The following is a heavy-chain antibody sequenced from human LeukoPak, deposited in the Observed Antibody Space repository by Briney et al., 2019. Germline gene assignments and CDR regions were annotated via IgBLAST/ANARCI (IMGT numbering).Heavy chain of an antibody. D-gene: IGHD5-18*01. CDR3: ARSGYSYGYSFDY. CDR2: MNPNRGNT. CDR1: GYTFTSYD. Sequence: ASVKVSCKASGYTFTSYDINWVRQATGQGLEWMGWMNPNRGNTGYAQKFQGRVTITRNTSISTAYMELSSLRSEDTAVYYCARSGYSYGYSFDYWGQGTLVTVSS. V-gene: IGHV1-8*03. J-gene: IGHJ4*02.